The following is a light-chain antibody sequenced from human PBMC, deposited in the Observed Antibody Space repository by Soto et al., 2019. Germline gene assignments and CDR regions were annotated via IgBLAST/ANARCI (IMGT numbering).Light chain of an antibody. V-gene: IGKV3-20*01. J-gene: IGKJ1*01. CDR1: QSVSSSY. CDR2: GAS. CDR3: QQCGSSRT. Sequence: EIVLTQSPGTLSLSPGERATLSCRASQSVSSSYLACHQQKPGQAPRLLIDGASSRAAGIPGRFSGRWSATDFTLTISRQGAEDFAVYYGQQCGSSRTFGQGTKVDIK.